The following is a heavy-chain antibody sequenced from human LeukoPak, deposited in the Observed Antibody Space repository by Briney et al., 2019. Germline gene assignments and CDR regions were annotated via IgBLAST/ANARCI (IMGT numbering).Heavy chain of an antibody. D-gene: IGHD3-22*01. CDR3: ARSPSFGPYYYDSSGYFFDY. V-gene: IGHV1-18*01. Sequence: ASVKVSCKASGYTFTSYGISWVRQAPGQGLEWMGWISAYNGITNYAQKLQGRVTMTTDTSTSTAYMELRSLRSDDTAVYYCARSPSFGPYYYDSSGYFFDYWGQGTLVTVSS. J-gene: IGHJ4*02. CDR2: ISAYNGIT. CDR1: GYTFTSYG.